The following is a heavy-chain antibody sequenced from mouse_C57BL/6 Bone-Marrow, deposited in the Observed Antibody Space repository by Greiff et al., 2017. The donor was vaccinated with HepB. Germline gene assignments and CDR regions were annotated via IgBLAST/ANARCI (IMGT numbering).Heavy chain of an antibody. CDR2: ISYDGSN. J-gene: IGHJ4*01. CDR3: AREYGSSYENYAMDY. CDR1: GYSITSGYY. D-gene: IGHD1-1*01. Sequence: DVKLQESGPGLVKPSQSLSLTCSVTGYSITSGYYWNWIRQFPGNKLEWMGYISYDGSNNYNPSLKNRISITRDTSKNQFFLKLNSVTTEDTATYYCAREYGSSYENYAMDYWGQGTSVTVSS. V-gene: IGHV3-6*01.